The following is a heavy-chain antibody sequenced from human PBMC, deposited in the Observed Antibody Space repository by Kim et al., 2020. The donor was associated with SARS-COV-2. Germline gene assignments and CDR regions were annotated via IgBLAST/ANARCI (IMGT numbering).Heavy chain of an antibody. CDR1: GGSISSYY. V-gene: IGHV4-59*13. CDR2: IYYSGST. D-gene: IGHD2-15*01. J-gene: IGHJ6*02. CDR3: ARDGGMRMFYYYGMDV. Sequence: SETLSLTCTVSGGSISSYYWSWIRQPPGKGLEWIGYIYYSGSTNYNPSLKSRVTISVDTSKNQFSLKLSSVTAADTAVYYCARDGGMRMFYYYGMDVWGQGTTVTVSS.